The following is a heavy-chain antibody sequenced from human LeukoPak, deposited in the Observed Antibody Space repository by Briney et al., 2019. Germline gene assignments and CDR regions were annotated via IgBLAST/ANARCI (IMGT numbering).Heavy chain of an antibody. J-gene: IGHJ4*02. CDR1: GFTFSSYS. CDR3: ARDVDYCSGGSCYPYFDY. V-gene: IGHV3-21*01. CDR2: ISSSSSYI. D-gene: IGHD2-15*01. Sequence: GGSLRLSCAASGFTFSSYSMNWVRQAPGKWPEGVSSISSSSSYIYYADSVKGRFTISRDNAKNSLYLQMNSLRAEDTAVYYCARDVDYCSGGSCYPYFDYWGQGTLVTVSS.